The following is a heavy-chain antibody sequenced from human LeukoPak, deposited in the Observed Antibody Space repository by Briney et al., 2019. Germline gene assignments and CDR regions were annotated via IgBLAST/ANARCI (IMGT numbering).Heavy chain of an antibody. CDR2: ISSSSSYI. V-gene: IGHV3-21*01. Sequence: GGSLRLSCAASGFTFSSYSMNWVRQAPGKGLEWVSSISSSSSYIYYADSVKGRFTISRDNAKNSLYLQMNSLRAEDTAVYYCAGDSRPHFVQLVRTNYLDHWGQGTLVTVSS. CDR3: AGDSRPHFVQLVRTNYLDH. D-gene: IGHD6-6*01. CDR1: GFTFSSYS. J-gene: IGHJ4*02.